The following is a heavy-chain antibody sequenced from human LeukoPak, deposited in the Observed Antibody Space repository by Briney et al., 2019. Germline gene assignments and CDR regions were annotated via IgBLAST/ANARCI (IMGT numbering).Heavy chain of an antibody. CDR3: ASGGDPFDY. V-gene: IGHV3-30*02. Sequence: GGSLRLSCAASGFSFISYGMHSVRHAPGKGLERVSFIRYDGSNKYYTDSVKGRFTISRDNSKNTLYLQMNSLRAEDTAVYYCASGGDPFDYWGQGTLVTVSS. CDR2: IRYDGSNK. CDR1: GFSFISYG. J-gene: IGHJ4*02. D-gene: IGHD3-16*01.